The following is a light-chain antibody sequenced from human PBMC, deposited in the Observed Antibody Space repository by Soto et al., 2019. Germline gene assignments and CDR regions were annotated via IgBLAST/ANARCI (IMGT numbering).Light chain of an antibody. CDR1: QSVRTN. V-gene: IGKV3-15*01. Sequence: EIVMTQSPATLSVSPGERATLSCRASQSVRTNLAWYQHKPGQSPRLLIYGASNRATGFPARFSGSGSGTEFTLTINGLQSEDFAFYYCQQFHYWWTFGQGTKVDIK. CDR2: GAS. J-gene: IGKJ1*01. CDR3: QQFHYWWT.